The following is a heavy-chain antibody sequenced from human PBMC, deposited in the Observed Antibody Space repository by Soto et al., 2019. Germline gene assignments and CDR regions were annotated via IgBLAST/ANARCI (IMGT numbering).Heavy chain of an antibody. J-gene: IGHJ3*02. CDR2: INPILGKA. D-gene: IGHD1-26*01. CDR1: GYTFTSYA. Sequence: SVKVSCKASGYTFTSYAMHWVRQAPRQRLEWMGRINPILGKANYAQKFQGRVTITADKSTSTAYMELSSLRSEDTAVYYCARGGSYGPGAFDIWGQGTMVTVSS. V-gene: IGHV1-69*04. CDR3: ARGGSYGPGAFDI.